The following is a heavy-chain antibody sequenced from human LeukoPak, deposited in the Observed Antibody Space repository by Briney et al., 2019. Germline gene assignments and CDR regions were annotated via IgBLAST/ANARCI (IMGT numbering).Heavy chain of an antibody. CDR3: AKASAMIVVVSKHFNY. CDR2: ISGSGGST. D-gene: IGHD3-22*01. V-gene: IGHV3-23*01. J-gene: IGHJ4*02. Sequence: GGSLRLSCAASGFTFSSYAMSWVRQAPGKGLEWVSAISGSGGSTYYADSVKGRFTISRDNSKNTLYLQMNSLRAEDTAVYYCAKASAMIVVVSKHFNYWGQGTLVTVSS. CDR1: GFTFSSYA.